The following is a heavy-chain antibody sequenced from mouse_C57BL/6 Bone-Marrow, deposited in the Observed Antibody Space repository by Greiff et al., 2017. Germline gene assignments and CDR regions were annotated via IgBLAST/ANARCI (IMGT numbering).Heavy chain of an antibody. D-gene: IGHD4-1*01. CDR3: ARINLGQEFAY. V-gene: IGHV1-69*01. J-gene: IGHJ3*01. Sequence: QVQLQQPGAELVMPGASVKLSCKASGYTFTSYWMHWVKRRPGQGLVWIGEIDPSDSYTNYNQKFKGKSTLTVDKSSSTAFMQLSSLTSEDSAVYYCARINLGQEFAYWGQGTLVTVSA. CDR1: GYTFTSYW. CDR2: IDPSDSYT.